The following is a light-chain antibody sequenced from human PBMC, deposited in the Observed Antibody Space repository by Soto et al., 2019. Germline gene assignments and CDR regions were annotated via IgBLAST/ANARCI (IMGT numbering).Light chain of an antibody. CDR2: GAS. V-gene: IGKV3-20*01. CDR3: QQYGRT. CDR1: QSVSSSY. Sequence: ESGVRQAPATLALSPGEKATLSCRASQSVSSSYLAWYQQKPGQDPRLLIYGASSRATGIPDRFSGSGSGTDLTLTISRLETEDFAVYYCQQYGRTFGQGT. J-gene: IGKJ1*01.